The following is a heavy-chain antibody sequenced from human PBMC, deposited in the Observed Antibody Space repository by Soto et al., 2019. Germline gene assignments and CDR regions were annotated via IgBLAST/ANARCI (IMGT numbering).Heavy chain of an antibody. CDR3: ARASGGRGDSGYDYDY. V-gene: IGHV1-8*01. J-gene: IGHJ4*02. CDR2: MNVHSGNT. CDR1: GYTLTSYD. Sequence: QVQLVQSGAEVKKPGASVKVSCKASGYTLTSYDINWVRQATGQGLEWMGWMNVHSGNTGYAQKFQGRVTMTRKTSISAAYMELSRLTSDDAAVYYCARASGGRGDSGYDYDYWGQGTLVTVSS. D-gene: IGHD5-12*01.